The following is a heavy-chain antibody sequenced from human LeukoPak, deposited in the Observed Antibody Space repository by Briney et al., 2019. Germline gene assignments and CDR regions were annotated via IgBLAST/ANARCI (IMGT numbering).Heavy chain of an antibody. D-gene: IGHD3-16*01. V-gene: IGHV4-38-2*02. Sequence: SETLSLTCTVSGYTISSPYYWGWIRQPPGKGLEWIGSMYHSGHTYYNPSLKSRVTISVDTSKNQFSLKLNSVTAADTAVYFCARDGRGRLGYFFDYWGQGTLVTVSS. CDR3: ARDGRGRLGYFFDY. CDR1: GYTISSPYY. J-gene: IGHJ4*02. CDR2: MYHSGHT.